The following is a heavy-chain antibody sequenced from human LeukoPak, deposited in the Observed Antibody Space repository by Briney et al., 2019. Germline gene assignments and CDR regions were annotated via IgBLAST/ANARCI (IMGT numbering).Heavy chain of an antibody. V-gene: IGHV4-59*01. Sequence: SETLSLTCTVSGGSISSYYWSWIRQPPGKGLEWIGYIYYSGSTNYNPSLKSRVTIAVETSKTQFSLKLSSVTAADTAVYYCAREGGFSSGYLNNWFDPWGQGTLVTVSS. CDR3: AREGGFSSGYLNNWFDP. CDR2: IYYSGST. J-gene: IGHJ5*02. D-gene: IGHD3-22*01. CDR1: GGSISSYY.